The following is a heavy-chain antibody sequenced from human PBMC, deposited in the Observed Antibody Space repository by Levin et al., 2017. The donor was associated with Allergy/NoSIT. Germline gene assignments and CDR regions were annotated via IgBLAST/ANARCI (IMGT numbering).Heavy chain of an antibody. CDR3: ARGDSIALAAYAMNV. CDR2: ISYDARNK. D-gene: IGHD6-19*01. Sequence: GGSLRLSCAASGFTFSIHALHWVRQAPGKGLEWVAVISYDARNKYYADSVKGRFTISRDNSKNTLYLQMNSLRAEDTAVYYCARGDSIALAAYAMNVWGRGTLVTVSS. CDR1: GFTFSIHA. J-gene: IGHJ2*01. V-gene: IGHV3-30*04.